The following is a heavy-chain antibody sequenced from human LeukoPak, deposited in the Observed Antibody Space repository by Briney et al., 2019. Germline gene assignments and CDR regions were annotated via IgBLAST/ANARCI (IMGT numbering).Heavy chain of an antibody. CDR3: ARSPQHSSDYSDGY. J-gene: IGHJ4*02. CDR2: INPNSGGT. CDR1: GYTFTGYY. V-gene: IGHV1-2*02. D-gene: IGHD3-22*01. Sequence: ASVKVSCKASGYTFTGYYMHWVRQAPGQGLEWMGWINPNSGGTNYAQKFQGRVTMTRQTSTSTVYMELSSLTSKATAVYYFARSPQHSSDYSDGYWGEGTLGTVSS.